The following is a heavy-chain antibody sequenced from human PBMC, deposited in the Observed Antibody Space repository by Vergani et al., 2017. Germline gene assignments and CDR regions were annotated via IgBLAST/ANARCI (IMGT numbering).Heavy chain of an antibody. CDR3: ASSYNWNYVSYYYYYGMDV. CDR2: ISSSSSYI. V-gene: IGHV3-21*01. CDR1: GFTFSSYS. Sequence: EVQLVESGGGLVKPGGSLRLSCAASGFTFSSYSMNWVRQAPGKGLEWVSSISSSSSYIYYADSVKGRFTISRDNAKNSLYLQMNSLRAEDTAVYYCASSYNWNYVSYYYYYGMDVWGQGTTVTVSS. D-gene: IGHD1-7*01. J-gene: IGHJ6*02.